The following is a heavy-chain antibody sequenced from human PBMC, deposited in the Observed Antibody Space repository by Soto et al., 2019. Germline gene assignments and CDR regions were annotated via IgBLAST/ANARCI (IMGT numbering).Heavy chain of an antibody. Sequence: SETLSLTCTVSGGSISSYYWSWIRQPPGKGLEWIGYIYYSGSTNYNPSLKSRVTISVDTSKNQFSLKLGSVTAADTAVYYCARLQGTRSTYYDFWSGYYKGWGQDYYYMDVWGKGTTVTVSS. CDR2: IYYSGST. CDR3: ARLQGTRSTYYDFWSGYYKGWGQDYYYMDV. D-gene: IGHD3-3*01. V-gene: IGHV4-59*08. CDR1: GGSISSYY. J-gene: IGHJ6*03.